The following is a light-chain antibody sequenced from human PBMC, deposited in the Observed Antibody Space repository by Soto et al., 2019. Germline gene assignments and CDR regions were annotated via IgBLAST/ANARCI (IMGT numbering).Light chain of an antibody. CDR2: EVS. Sequence: QSALPQPASVSGSPGQSITISCTGTRSDVGCYNYASWYQQQSGKAPKLMIHEVSNRPSGVSNRFSGSKSGNTASLTISGLQAEDEADYYCSSYTSSRAYVFGIGTKVTVL. CDR1: RSDVGCYNY. J-gene: IGLJ1*01. V-gene: IGLV2-14*01. CDR3: SSYTSSRAYV.